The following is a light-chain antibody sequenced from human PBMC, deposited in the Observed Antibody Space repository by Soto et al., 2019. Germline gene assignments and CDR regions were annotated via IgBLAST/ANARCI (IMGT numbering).Light chain of an antibody. Sequence: EIVLTQSPGTLSLSPGERATLSCRASQSVSSSYLAWYQQKPGQAPRLLIYGASSRATGIPDRVSGSWSGTDFTLTISRLEPEDFAVYYCQHYGSSRTFGQGTKVEIK. CDR1: QSVSSSY. CDR2: GAS. V-gene: IGKV3-20*01. J-gene: IGKJ1*01. CDR3: QHYGSSRT.